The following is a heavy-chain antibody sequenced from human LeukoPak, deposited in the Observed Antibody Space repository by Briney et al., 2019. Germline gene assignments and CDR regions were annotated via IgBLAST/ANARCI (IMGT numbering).Heavy chain of an antibody. J-gene: IGHJ3*02. Sequence: SETLSLTCTVSGGSISSSSYYWGWIRQPPGKGLEWIGSIYYSGGTYYNPSLKSRVTISVNTSKNQFSLKLSSVTAADTAVYYCALYYYYDSSGYYPHDAFDIWGQGTMVTVSS. CDR3: ALYYYYDSSGYYPHDAFDI. CDR2: IYYSGGT. CDR1: GGSISSSSYY. D-gene: IGHD3-22*01. V-gene: IGHV4-39*01.